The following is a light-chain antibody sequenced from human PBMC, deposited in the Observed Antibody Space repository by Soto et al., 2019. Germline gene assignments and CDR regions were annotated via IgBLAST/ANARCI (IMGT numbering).Light chain of an antibody. CDR2: AAS. CDR1: QSITNY. V-gene: IGKV1-39*01. CDR3: QQSNSSPPT. Sequence: DIQMTQPPSALSASVGDRVTITCRASQSITNYLNWYQHKPGQAPNLLIYAASTLQAGVPSRFRGSGSGTDFTLTISSLQPEDFATYFCQQSNSSPPTFGGGTKVDNK. J-gene: IGKJ4*01.